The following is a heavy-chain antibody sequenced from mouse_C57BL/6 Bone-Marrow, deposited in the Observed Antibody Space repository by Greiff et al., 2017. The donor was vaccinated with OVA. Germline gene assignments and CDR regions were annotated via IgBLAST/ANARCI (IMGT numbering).Heavy chain of an antibody. J-gene: IGHJ4*01. CDR3: ATHYYGSSYAMDY. CDR1: GFSLTSYG. Sequence: QVQLQQSGPGLVQPSQSLSITCTASGFSLTSYGVHWVRQSPGKGLEWLGVIWRGGSTAYNAAFMSRLSITKDNSKSQVFFKMNSLQADDTAIYDCATHYYGSSYAMDYWGQGTSDTGSS. V-gene: IGHV2-5*01. CDR2: IWRGGST. D-gene: IGHD1-1*01.